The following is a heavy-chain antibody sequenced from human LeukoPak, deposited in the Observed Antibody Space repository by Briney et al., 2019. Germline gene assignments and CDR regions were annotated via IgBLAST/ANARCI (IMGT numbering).Heavy chain of an antibody. CDR1: GFTFSSYA. V-gene: IGHV3-23*01. CDR2: ISGSGDST. CDR3: AKTRPLDSSSWSHGDY. Sequence: GGSLRLSCAASGFTFSSYAMSWVRQAPGKGLEWVSAISGSGDSTYYGDSVRGRFTISRDNSKNTLYLQMNSLRAEDTAVYCCAKTRPLDSSSWSHGDYWGQGTLVTVSS. J-gene: IGHJ4*02. D-gene: IGHD6-13*01.